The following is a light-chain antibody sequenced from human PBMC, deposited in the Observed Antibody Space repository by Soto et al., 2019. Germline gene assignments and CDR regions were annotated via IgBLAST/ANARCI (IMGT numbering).Light chain of an antibody. J-gene: IGKJ1*01. CDR3: QQSWT. V-gene: IGKV1-5*03. CDR1: QSISSW. CDR2: TPS. Sequence: DIQMTQSPSTLSASVGDRVTITCRASQSISSWLAWYQQKPGKAPKLLIYTPSSLKSGVPSRISGSGSGTEVTLAISSLQPDDFATYYCQQSWTFGQRTKAEIK.